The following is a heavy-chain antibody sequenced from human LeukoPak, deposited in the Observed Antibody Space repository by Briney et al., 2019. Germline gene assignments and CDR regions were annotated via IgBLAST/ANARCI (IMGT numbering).Heavy chain of an antibody. CDR2: IYSGGST. CDR3: ARGGWYGGLDY. J-gene: IGHJ4*02. D-gene: IGHD6-19*01. Sequence: GGSLRLSCAASGFTFSSYAMSWVRQAPGKGLEWVSVIYSGGSTYYADSVKGRFTISRDNSKNTLYLQMNSLRAEDTAVYYCARGGWYGGLDYWGQGTLVTVSS. V-gene: IGHV3-66*01. CDR1: GFTFSSYA.